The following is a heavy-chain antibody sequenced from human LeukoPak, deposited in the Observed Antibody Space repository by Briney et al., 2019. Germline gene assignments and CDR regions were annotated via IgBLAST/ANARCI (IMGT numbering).Heavy chain of an antibody. CDR2: VYNGRSA. CDR3: ARDPGFGELLSVGYFDL. Sequence: PSETLSLTCTVSGGSISDSYWSWVRQPPGRGLEWVGFVYNGRSANYNPSLKSRLTMSLNTSKNQFSLRLNSLTTADTAVYYCARDPGFGELLSVGYFDLWGRGILVTVS. V-gene: IGHV4-59*01. J-gene: IGHJ2*01. CDR1: GGSISDSY. D-gene: IGHD3-10*01.